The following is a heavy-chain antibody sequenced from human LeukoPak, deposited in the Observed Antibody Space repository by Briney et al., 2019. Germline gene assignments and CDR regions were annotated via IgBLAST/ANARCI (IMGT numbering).Heavy chain of an antibody. D-gene: IGHD2-2*03. Sequence: SETLSLACTVSGGSIWSYYWSWIRQPPGKGLEWIGYIYYSGSTKYNPSLKSRVTISVDTSKNQFSLKLSSVTAADTAVYYCARHEDGYCSSTSCYGNWGQGTLVTVFS. CDR1: GGSIWSYY. CDR3: ARHEDGYCSSTSCYGN. V-gene: IGHV4-59*08. CDR2: IYYSGST. J-gene: IGHJ4*02.